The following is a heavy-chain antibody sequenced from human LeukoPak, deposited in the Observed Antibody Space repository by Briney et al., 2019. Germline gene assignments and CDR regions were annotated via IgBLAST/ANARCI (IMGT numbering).Heavy chain of an antibody. V-gene: IGHV3-21*01. CDR3: ARENSGSYYQFDY. CDR1: GFIFSTYS. Sequence: NPGGSLRLSCAASGFIFSTYSMNWVRQAPGKGLEWVSSISSSTSYIYYADSVKGRFTISRDNAKNSLYLQMNSLRPEDTAVYYCARENSGSYYQFDYWGQGTLVTVSS. D-gene: IGHD1-26*01. CDR2: ISSSTSYI. J-gene: IGHJ4*02.